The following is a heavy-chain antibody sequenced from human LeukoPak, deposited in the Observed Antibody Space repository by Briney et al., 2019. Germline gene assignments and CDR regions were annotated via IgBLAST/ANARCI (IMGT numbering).Heavy chain of an antibody. CDR3: SRESGAFCPFGY. CDR2: ISLAGQT. J-gene: IGHJ4*02. V-gene: IGHV4-4*02. CDR1: GGSISGTNW. D-gene: IGHD1-26*01. Sequence: TSGTLSLTCGVSGGSISGTNWWSWVRQPPGQGLAWIGEISLAGQTNYNPSLNGRVTMSLDKSSNQLSLNLTSVTAADTATYYCSRESGAFCPFGYWGQGTLVIVSS.